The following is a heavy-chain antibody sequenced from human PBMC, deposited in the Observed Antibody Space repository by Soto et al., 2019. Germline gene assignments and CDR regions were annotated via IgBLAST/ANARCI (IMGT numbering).Heavy chain of an antibody. CDR1: GFTFSSYG. V-gene: IGHV3-30*18. CDR2: VSYDGSNK. Sequence: QVQLVESGGGVVQPGRSLRLSCVASGFTFSSYGMHWVRQAPGKGLEWVAVVSYDGSNKYYADSVKGRFTISRDNSKNTLYLQMNSLRAEDTAVYYCAKERVLVPAATSYYYGMDVWGQGTTVTVSS. J-gene: IGHJ6*02. D-gene: IGHD2-2*01. CDR3: AKERVLVPAATSYYYGMDV.